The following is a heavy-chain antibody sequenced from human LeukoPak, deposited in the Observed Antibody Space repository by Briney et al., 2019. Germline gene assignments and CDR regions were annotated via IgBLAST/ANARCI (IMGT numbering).Heavy chain of an antibody. CDR3: ARDFVVRGARGAFDI. Sequence: ASVKVPCKASGYTFTSYGISWVRQAPGQGLEWMGWINPNSGGTNYAQKFQGRVTMTRDTSISTAYMELSRLRSDDTAVYYCARDFVVRGARGAFDIWGQGTMVTVSS. CDR1: GYTFTSYG. V-gene: IGHV1-2*02. CDR2: INPNSGGT. J-gene: IGHJ3*02. D-gene: IGHD3-10*01.